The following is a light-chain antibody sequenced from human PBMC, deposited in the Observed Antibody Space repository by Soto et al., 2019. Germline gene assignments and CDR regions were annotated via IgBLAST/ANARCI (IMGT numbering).Light chain of an antibody. J-gene: IGKJ3*01. CDR3: QPYDDLPFT. CDR2: DAS. Sequence: DIQMTQSPSSLAASVGDRVTITCQASQNINIYLNWYQQSPGRAPKLLIYDASSLEKGVPSRLSGTGSGTHFTLTISSLQPEDIATYYCQPYDDLPFTFGPGTKVDIK. CDR1: QNINIY. V-gene: IGKV1-33*01.